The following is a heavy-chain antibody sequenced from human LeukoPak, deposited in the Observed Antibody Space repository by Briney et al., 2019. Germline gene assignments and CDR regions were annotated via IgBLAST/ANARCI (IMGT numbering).Heavy chain of an antibody. CDR1: GGSISSGGYY. V-gene: IGHV4-31*03. Sequence: SQTLSLTCTVSGGSISSGGYYWSWIRQHPGKGLEWIGYIYYSGSTYYNPSLKSRVTISVDTPKNQFSLKLSSVTAADTAVYYCARCIWFGAYIDYWGQGTLVTVSS. D-gene: IGHD3-10*01. CDR2: IYYSGST. CDR3: ARCIWFGAYIDY. J-gene: IGHJ4*02.